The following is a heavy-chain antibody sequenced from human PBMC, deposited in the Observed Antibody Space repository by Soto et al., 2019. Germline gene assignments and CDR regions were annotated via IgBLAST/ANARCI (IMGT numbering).Heavy chain of an antibody. CDR3: AKPYYMDV. CDR2: ISYDGSNK. Sequence: GGSLRLSSAASGFTFRSYGMHWVRQAPGKGLEWVAVISYDGSNKYYADSVKGRFTISRDNSKNTLYLQMNSLRAEDTAVYYCAKPYYMDVWGKGTTVTVSS. CDR1: GFTFRSYG. V-gene: IGHV3-30*18. J-gene: IGHJ6*03.